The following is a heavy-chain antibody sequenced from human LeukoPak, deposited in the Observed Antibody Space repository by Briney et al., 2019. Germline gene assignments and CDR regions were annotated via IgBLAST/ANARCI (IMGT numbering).Heavy chain of an antibody. J-gene: IGHJ3*02. Sequence: PSQTLSLTCTVSGGSISSGSYYWSWIRQPAGKGLEWIGRFHISGNTKYNPSLKSRVSISVDTSKNQFSLKLSSVTAADTAVYYCARGGGYTPRAFDIWGQGTMVTVSS. V-gene: IGHV4-61*02. CDR1: GGSISSGSYY. D-gene: IGHD5-24*01. CDR3: ARGGGYTPRAFDI. CDR2: FHISGNT.